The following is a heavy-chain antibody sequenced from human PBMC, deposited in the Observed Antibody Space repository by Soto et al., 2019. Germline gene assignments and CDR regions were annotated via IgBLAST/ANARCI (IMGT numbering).Heavy chain of an antibody. Sequence: QVQLVQSGAEVKKPGASVKVSCKASGYTFTGYYMHWVRQAPGQGLEWMGWINPNSGGTNYAQKFQGWVTMTRDTSISTAYMELGRLRSDDTAVYYCARGDDSKDYDFWSDEYYFDYWGQGTLVTVSS. V-gene: IGHV1-2*04. CDR1: GYTFTGYY. D-gene: IGHD3-3*01. CDR3: ARGDDSKDYDFWSDEYYFDY. CDR2: INPNSGGT. J-gene: IGHJ4*02.